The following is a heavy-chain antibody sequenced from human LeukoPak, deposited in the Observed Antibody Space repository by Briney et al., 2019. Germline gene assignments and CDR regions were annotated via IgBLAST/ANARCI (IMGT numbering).Heavy chain of an antibody. Sequence: ASVKVSCKASGGTFSSYAISWVRQAPGQGLEWMGWINPNSGGTSYAQKFQDRITMTRDTSISTAHMELGRLRSDDTAVYYCASKGAGYCRSTNCQGAFDIWGQGTMVSVSS. V-gene: IGHV1-2*02. D-gene: IGHD2-2*01. CDR1: GGTFSSYA. CDR2: INPNSGGT. CDR3: ASKGAGYCRSTNCQGAFDI. J-gene: IGHJ3*02.